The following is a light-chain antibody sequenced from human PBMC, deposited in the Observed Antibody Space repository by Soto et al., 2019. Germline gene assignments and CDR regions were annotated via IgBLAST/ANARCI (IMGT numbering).Light chain of an antibody. J-gene: IGKJ1*01. V-gene: IGKV1-9*01. CDR2: AAS. CDR3: QQLNSYPRT. Sequence: DIQLTQSPSFLSASVADRVTITCRASQGISSYLAWYQQKPGKAPNLLIYAASTLQSGVPSRFSGSGSGTEFTLTISSLQPEDFTTYYCQQLNSYPRTFGQGTKVEIK. CDR1: QGISSY.